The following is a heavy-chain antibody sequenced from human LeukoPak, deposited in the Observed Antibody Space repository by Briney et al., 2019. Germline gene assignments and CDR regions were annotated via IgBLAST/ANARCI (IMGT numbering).Heavy chain of an antibody. CDR1: GGSISSGDYY. Sequence: SETLSLTCTVSGGSISSGDYYWSWIRQPPGKGLEWIGYIYYSGSTYYNPSLKSRVTISVDTSKNQFSLKLSSVTAADTAVYYCATHEGLGYCSGGSCYNLHYWGQGTLVTVSS. D-gene: IGHD2-15*01. CDR2: IYYSGST. CDR3: ATHEGLGYCSGGSCYNLHY. V-gene: IGHV4-30-4*08. J-gene: IGHJ4*02.